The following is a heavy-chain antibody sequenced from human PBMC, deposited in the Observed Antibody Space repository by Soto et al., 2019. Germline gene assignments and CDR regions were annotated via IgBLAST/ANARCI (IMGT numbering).Heavy chain of an antibody. D-gene: IGHD5-18*01. Sequence: ASVKVSCKASGYTFPSYGISWVRQAPGQGLEWMGWISAYHGNTNYAQKLQGRVTMTTDTSTSTAYMELSSLRSEDTPVYCCAREIQRGPAEYFDPWGQGTLVTVSS. CDR1: GYTFPSYG. V-gene: IGHV1-18*01. CDR3: AREIQRGPAEYFDP. CDR2: ISAYHGNT. J-gene: IGHJ5*02.